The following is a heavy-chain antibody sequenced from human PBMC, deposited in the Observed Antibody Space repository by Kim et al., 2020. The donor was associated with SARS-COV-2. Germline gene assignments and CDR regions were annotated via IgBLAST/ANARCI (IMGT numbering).Heavy chain of an antibody. J-gene: IGHJ6*02. D-gene: IGHD4-4*01. CDR3: ASDTVLYGLDV. V-gene: IGHV3-74*03. CDR1: GFTVTTYW. CDR2: IKSEGTGI. Sequence: GGSLRLSCADSGFTVTTYWMHWVRQAPGKGLEWVSRIKSEGTGITYADSVKGRFTISRDNANNTLYLQMDNLRDDDTAVYYCASDTVLYGLDVWGQGTMVT.